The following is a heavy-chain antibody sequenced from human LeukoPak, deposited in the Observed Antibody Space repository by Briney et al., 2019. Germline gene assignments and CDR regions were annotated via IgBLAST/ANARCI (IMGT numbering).Heavy chain of an antibody. V-gene: IGHV3-23*01. D-gene: IGHD2-15*01. Sequence: PGGSLRLSCAASGFTFSTYAMSWVRQAPGKGLEWVSGIGGNGDSTYYADSVKGRLTISRDNSKNTLYLQMNSLRAEDTAVYHCAKDPRYCSGSSCYSDYWGQGTLVTVSS. CDR3: AKDPRYCSGSSCYSDY. J-gene: IGHJ4*02. CDR1: GFTFSTYA. CDR2: IGGNGDST.